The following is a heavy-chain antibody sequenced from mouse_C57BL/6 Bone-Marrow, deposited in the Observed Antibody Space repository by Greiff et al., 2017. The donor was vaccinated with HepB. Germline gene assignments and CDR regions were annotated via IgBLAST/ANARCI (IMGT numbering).Heavy chain of an antibody. D-gene: IGHD1-1*01. CDR2: IYPGSGST. CDR1: GYTFTSYW. Sequence: VQLQQPGAELVKPGASVKMSCKASGYTFTSYWITWVKQRPGQGLEWIGDIYPGSGSTNYNEKFKSKATLTVDTSSSTAYMQLSSLTSEDSAVYYCARSPPYYYGSSYDDYWGQGTTLTVSS. V-gene: IGHV1-55*01. J-gene: IGHJ2*01. CDR3: ARSPPYYYGSSYDDY.